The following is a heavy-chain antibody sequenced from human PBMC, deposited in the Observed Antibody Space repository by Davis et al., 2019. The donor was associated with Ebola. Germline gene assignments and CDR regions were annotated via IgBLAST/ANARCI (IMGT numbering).Heavy chain of an antibody. CDR3: ASSEGYYYGMDV. Sequence: SQTLSLTCSIPGDSVPSNSAAWNWIRQSPSRGLEWLGRTYYRSKWYNDYAVSVKSRITINPDTSKNQFSLQLNSVTPEDTAVYYCASSEGYYYGMDVWGQGTTVTVSS. CDR1: GDSVPSNSAA. CDR2: TYYRSKWYN. V-gene: IGHV6-1*01. J-gene: IGHJ6*02.